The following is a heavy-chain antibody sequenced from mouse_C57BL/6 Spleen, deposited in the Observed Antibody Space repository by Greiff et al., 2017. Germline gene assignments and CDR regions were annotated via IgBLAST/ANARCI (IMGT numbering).Heavy chain of an antibody. D-gene: IGHD1-1*01. J-gene: IGHJ2*01. Sequence: QVHVKQSGAELVKPGASVKISCKASGYAFSSYWMNWVKQRPGKGLEWIGQIYPGDGDTNYNGKFKGQATLTADKSSSTAYLQLSSLTSEDSAVDFCARASSITTVVDYWGQGTTLTVSS. CDR3: ARASSITTVVDY. CDR1: GYAFSSYW. CDR2: IYPGDGDT. V-gene: IGHV1-80*01.